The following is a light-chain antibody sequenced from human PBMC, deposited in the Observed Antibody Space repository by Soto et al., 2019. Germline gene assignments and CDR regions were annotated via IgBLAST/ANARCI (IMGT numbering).Light chain of an antibody. CDR1: TSDIAGCNY. V-gene: IGLV2-14*01. CDR3: NSYTSASFYV. Sequence: QSALAQPASVSGSPGQSITISCTGTTSDIAGCNYVSWYQQHPGKAPKLLIYEVTSRASGVSHRFSGSKSGNTASLTISGLQAEDEAEYYCNSYTSASFYVFGTGTKVTVL. CDR2: EVT. J-gene: IGLJ1*01.